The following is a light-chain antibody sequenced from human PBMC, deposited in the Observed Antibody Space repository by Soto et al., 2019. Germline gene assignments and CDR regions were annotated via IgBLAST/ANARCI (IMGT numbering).Light chain of an antibody. J-gene: IGLJ3*02. CDR1: YSDVGYYNY. CDR2: EVS. V-gene: IGLV2-14*01. CDR3: GSYTDSDSPWV. Sequence: QSVLTQPAFVSGSPGQSITISCTGTYSDVGYYNYVSWFQQHPGKAPQLIIYEVSNRPLGISNRFSASKSGNTASLTISGLQAEDEADYYCGSYTDSDSPWVFGGGTQLTVL.